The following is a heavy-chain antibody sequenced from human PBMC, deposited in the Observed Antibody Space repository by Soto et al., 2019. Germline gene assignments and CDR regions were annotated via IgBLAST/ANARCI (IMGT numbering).Heavy chain of an antibody. J-gene: IGHJ6*02. CDR1: GGSISSSNW. CDR2: IYHSGST. Sequence: KPSETLSLTCAVSGGSISSSNWWSWVRQPPGKGLEWIGEIYHSGSTNYNPSLKSRVTISVDKSKNQFSLKLSSVTAADTAVYYCASAGDIVVVPAAIVLGVWGQGTTVTVSS. CDR3: ASAGDIVVVPAAIVLGV. D-gene: IGHD2-2*02. V-gene: IGHV4-4*02.